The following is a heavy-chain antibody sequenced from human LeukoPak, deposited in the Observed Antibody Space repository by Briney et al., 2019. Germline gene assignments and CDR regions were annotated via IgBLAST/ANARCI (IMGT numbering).Heavy chain of an antibody. Sequence: SETLSLTCTVSGGSISSYYWSWIRQPAGKGLEWIGRIYTSGSTNYNPSLKSRVTMSVDTSKNQFSLKLSSVTAADTAVYYCAGTLPDYVEFDYWGQGTLVTVSS. CDR2: IYTSGST. CDR1: GGSISSYY. D-gene: IGHD4-17*01. CDR3: AGTLPDYVEFDY. J-gene: IGHJ4*02. V-gene: IGHV4-4*07.